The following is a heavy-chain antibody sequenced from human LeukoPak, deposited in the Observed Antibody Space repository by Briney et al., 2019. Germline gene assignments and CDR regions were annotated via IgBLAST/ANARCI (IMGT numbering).Heavy chain of an antibody. CDR1: GFTFSSYG. CDR2: IRYDGSNK. Sequence: GGSLRLSCAASGFTFSSYGMHWVRQAPGKGLEWVAFIRYDGSNKYYADSVKGRFTISRDNSKNTLYLQMNSLRAEDTAVYYCTKFNYYDSSGYRWFDPWGQGTLVTVSS. CDR3: TKFNYYDSSGYRWFDP. V-gene: IGHV3-30*02. J-gene: IGHJ5*02. D-gene: IGHD3-22*01.